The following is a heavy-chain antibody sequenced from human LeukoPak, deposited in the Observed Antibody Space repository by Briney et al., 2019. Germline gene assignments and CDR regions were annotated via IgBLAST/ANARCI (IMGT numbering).Heavy chain of an antibody. Sequence: SETLSLTCAVYGGSFSGYYWSWIRQPPGKGLEWIGEINHSGSTNYNPPLKSRVTISVDTSKNQFSLKLSSVTAADTAVYYCARSRGYSYGYGYYYYYYMDVWGKGTTVTVSS. J-gene: IGHJ6*03. V-gene: IGHV4-34*01. D-gene: IGHD5-18*01. CDR1: GGSFSGYY. CDR3: ARSRGYSYGYGYYYYYYMDV. CDR2: INHSGST.